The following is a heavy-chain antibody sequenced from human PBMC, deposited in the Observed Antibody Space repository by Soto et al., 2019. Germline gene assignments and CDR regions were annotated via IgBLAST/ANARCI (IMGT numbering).Heavy chain of an antibody. CDR3: ARDGGVYDYSPFDY. Sequence: QVQLVQSGAEVKKPGSSVKVSCKASGGTFSSYAISWVRQAPGQGLEWMGGIIPIFGTADYAQKFQGRVTITAHESTSAAYRELSSLRSEDTAVYYCARDGGVYDYSPFDYWGQGTLVTVSS. V-gene: IGHV1-69*12. J-gene: IGHJ4*02. CDR2: IIPIFGTA. CDR1: GGTFSSYA. D-gene: IGHD4-4*01.